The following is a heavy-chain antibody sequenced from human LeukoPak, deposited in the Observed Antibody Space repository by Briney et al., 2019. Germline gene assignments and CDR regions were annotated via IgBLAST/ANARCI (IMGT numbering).Heavy chain of an antibody. J-gene: IGHJ6*02. V-gene: IGHV4-61*01. CDR3: ARDLTYYYDSSGYYSNGMDV. CDR1: GGSVSSGSYY. CDR2: IYYSGST. D-gene: IGHD3-22*01. Sequence: SETLSLTCTVSGGSVSSGSYYWSWIRQPPGKGLEWIGYIYYSGSTNYNPSLKSRVTISVDTSKNQFSLKLSSVTAADTAVYYCARDLTYYYDSSGYYSNGMDVWGQGTTVTVSS.